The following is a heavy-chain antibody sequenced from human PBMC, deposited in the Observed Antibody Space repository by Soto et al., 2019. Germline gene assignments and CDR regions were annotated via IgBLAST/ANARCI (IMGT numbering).Heavy chain of an antibody. CDR3: ARDRHEFWTSYWFDP. J-gene: IGHJ5*02. Sequence: ASVKVSCKTSGYTFNTYGINWVRQAPGQGLELMGWISAYDGKRTYAEKFQGRVTMTTDTSTSTAYMELRSLRSDDTARYYCARDRHEFWTSYWFDPWGQGNPVTVGS. CDR1: GYTFNTYG. V-gene: IGHV1-18*01. D-gene: IGHD3-3*01. CDR2: ISAYDGKR.